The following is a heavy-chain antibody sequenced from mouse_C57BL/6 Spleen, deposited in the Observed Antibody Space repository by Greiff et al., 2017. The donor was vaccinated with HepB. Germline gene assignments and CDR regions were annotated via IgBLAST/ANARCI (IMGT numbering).Heavy chain of an antibody. CDR1: GYTFTSYW. J-gene: IGHJ1*03. V-gene: IGHV1-50*01. CDR3: ARRGEYWYFDV. CDR2: IDPSDSYT. Sequence: VQLQQPGAELVKPGASVKLSCKASGYTFTSYWMQWVKQRPGQGLEWIGEIDPSDSYTNYTQKFKGKATLTVDTSSSTAYMQLSSLTSEDSAVYYCARRGEYWYFDVWGTGTTVTVSS.